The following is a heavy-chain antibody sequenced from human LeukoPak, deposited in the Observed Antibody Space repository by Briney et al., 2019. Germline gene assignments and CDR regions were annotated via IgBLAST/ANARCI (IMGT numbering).Heavy chain of an antibody. Sequence: GGSLRLSCAASGFTFSSYAMSWVRQAPGKGLEWVSAISGSGGSTYYADSVKGRFTISRDNSKNTLYLQMNSLRAEDTAVYYCAKVLTRSYSVRPYSFDYWGQGTLVTVSS. CDR3: AKVLTRSYSVRPYSFDY. J-gene: IGHJ4*02. D-gene: IGHD1-26*01. V-gene: IGHV3-23*01. CDR2: ISGSGGST. CDR1: GFTFSSYA.